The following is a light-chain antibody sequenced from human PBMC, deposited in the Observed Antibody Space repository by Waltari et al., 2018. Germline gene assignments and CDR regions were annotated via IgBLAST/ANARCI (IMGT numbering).Light chain of an antibody. CDR2: AGI. Sequence: QSGLTQPASVSGSPGQSITISCTGTSSDVVHYNLVSCYQQYPGKAPQLMVYAGIKRTSGFAEPFAGSKSGNTASLTIYGLQSEDEADYYCCSYAGLGIYVFGTGTKVTVL. J-gene: IGLJ1*01. CDR1: SSDVVHYNL. V-gene: IGLV2-23*01. CDR3: CSYAGLGIYV.